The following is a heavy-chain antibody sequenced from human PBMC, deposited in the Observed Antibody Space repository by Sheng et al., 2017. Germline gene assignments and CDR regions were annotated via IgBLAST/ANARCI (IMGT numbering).Heavy chain of an antibody. CDR1: GGSFSGYY. J-gene: IGHJ4*02. V-gene: IGHV4-34*01. D-gene: IGHD6-13*01. CDR2: INHSGST. Sequence: QVQLQQWGAGLLKPSETLSLTCAVYGGSFSGYYWSWIRQPPGKGLEWIGEINHSGSTNYNPSLKSRVTISVDTSKNQFSLKLSSVTAADTAVYYCARRIAAAGPGSDYWAREPWVTV. CDR3: ARRIAAAGPGSDY.